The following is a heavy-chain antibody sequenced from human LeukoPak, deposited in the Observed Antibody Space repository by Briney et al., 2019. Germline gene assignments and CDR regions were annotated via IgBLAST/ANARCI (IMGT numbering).Heavy chain of an antibody. J-gene: IGHJ2*01. Sequence: PSETLSLTCTVSDDSISSYYWSWIRQPPGKGLEWIGNIYNSGSTDYNPSLKSRVTISVNLSKNQISLNLSSVTAADTAVYYCARDKGPYWYFDLWGRGSLVTVSS. V-gene: IGHV4-59*01. CDR3: ARDKGPYWYFDL. CDR1: DDSISSYY. CDR2: IYNSGST.